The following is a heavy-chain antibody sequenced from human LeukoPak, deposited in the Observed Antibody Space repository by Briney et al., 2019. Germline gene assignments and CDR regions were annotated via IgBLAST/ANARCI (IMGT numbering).Heavy chain of an antibody. CDR1: GFTFGDYA. Sequence: GGSLRLSCTASGFTFGDYAMSWFRQAPGQGLEWVGFIRSKAYGGTTEYAASVKGRFTISRDDSKSIAYLQMNSLKTEDTAVYYCTRDHGNYYGSGSYSPPFDYWGQGTLVTVSS. CDR3: TRDHGNYYGSGSYSPPFDY. V-gene: IGHV3-49*03. D-gene: IGHD3-10*01. J-gene: IGHJ4*02. CDR2: IRSKAYGGTT.